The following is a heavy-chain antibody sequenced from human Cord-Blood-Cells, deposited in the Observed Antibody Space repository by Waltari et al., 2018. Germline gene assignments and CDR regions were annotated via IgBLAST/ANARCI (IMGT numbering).Heavy chain of an antibody. V-gene: IGHV3-30*18. D-gene: IGHD3-10*01. CDR1: GFTFSSYG. J-gene: IGHJ4*02. CDR2: ISYDGSNK. Sequence: QVQLVESGGGVVQPGRSLRLSCAASGFTFSSYGMPWVGQAPGKGLEWVAVISYDGSNKYYADSVKGRFTISRDNSKNTLYLQMNSLRAEDTAVYYCAKTPIWFRESFFDYWGQGTLVTVSS. CDR3: AKTPIWFRESFFDY.